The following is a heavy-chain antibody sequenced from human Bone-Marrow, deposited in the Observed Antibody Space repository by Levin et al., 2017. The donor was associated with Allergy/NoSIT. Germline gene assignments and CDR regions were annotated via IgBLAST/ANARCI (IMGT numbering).Heavy chain of an antibody. V-gene: IGHV3-11*01. D-gene: IGHD1-26*01. CDR3: ARVDLGELLPEHFDY. CDR1: GFTFSDYY. J-gene: IGHJ4*02. CDR2: ISSSGSTI. Sequence: GGSLRLSCAASGFTFSDYYMSWIRQAPGKGLEWVSYISSSGSTIYYADSVKGRFTISRDNAKNSLYLQMNSLRAEDTAVYYCARVDLGELLPEHFDYWGQGTLVTVSS.